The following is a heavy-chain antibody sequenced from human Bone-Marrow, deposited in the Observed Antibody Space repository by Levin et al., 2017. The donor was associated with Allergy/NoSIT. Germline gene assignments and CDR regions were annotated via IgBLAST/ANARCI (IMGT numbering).Heavy chain of an antibody. Sequence: PGGSLRLSCFISGLTFEDIAFHWVRQAPGRGLEWVSGMTWNSDTIGYADSVRGRFTISRDHANNSLYLQMDNLRPEDTALYYCAKDVGIIPQRRYYFYGLDVWGQGTAVTVSS. V-gene: IGHV3-9*01. CDR3: AKDVGIIPQRRYYFYGLDV. CDR1: GLTFEDIA. J-gene: IGHJ6*02. CDR2: MTWNSDTI. D-gene: IGHD6-25*01.